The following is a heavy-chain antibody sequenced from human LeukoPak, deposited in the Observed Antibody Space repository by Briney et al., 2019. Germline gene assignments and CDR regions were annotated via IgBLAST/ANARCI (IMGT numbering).Heavy chain of an antibody. J-gene: IGHJ4*02. CDR3: TTGGNYDSSDTPFDY. CDR2: IKTKTDGGTS. Sequence: GGSLRLSCAAPGFTFSNALMNWVRQAPGKGLEWVGRIKTKTDGGTSDYVAPVKGRFTISRDDSKNTLYLQRNSLKTEDTAVYYCTTGGNYDSSDTPFDYWGQGTLVTVSS. CDR1: GFTFSNAL. V-gene: IGHV3-15*01. D-gene: IGHD3-22*01.